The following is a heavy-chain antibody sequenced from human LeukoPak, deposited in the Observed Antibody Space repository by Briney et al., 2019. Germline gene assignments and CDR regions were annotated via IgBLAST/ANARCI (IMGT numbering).Heavy chain of an antibody. CDR1: GFTFSGYN. CDR3: ARGACSGGSCYLLDF. V-gene: IGHV3-21*01. D-gene: IGHD2-15*01. J-gene: IGHJ4*02. Sequence: GGSLRLPCAASGFTFSGYNMNWVRQAPGKGLEWVSSISYSRSYKYYADSVKGRFTISRNNAKNSLYLEMNSLRAEDTAVYYCARGACSGGSCYLLDFWGQGTLVTVSS. CDR2: ISYSRSYK.